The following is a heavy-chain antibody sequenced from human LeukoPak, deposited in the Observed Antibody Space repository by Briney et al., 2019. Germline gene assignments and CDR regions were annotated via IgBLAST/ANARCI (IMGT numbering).Heavy chain of an antibody. CDR1: GRSISNNW. CDR3: AGVRLGSSGFSEYFEH. Sequence: SETLSLTCAVTGRSISNNWWTWVRQPPGKGLEWIGEISQSARTNYNPSLKSRVTMSIDKSRNQFSLRMSSVTAADTAVYYCAGVRLGSSGFSEYFEHWGQGTLVTVSS. D-gene: IGHD3-22*01. CDR2: ISQSART. V-gene: IGHV4-4*02. J-gene: IGHJ1*01.